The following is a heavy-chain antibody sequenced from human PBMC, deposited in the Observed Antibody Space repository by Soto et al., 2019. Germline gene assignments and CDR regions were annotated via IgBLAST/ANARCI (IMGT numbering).Heavy chain of an antibody. CDR3: VKEVETVRLVDFAL. V-gene: IGHV3-23*01. CDR1: GFTIHDYA. J-gene: IGHJ4*02. D-gene: IGHD5-18*01. CDR2: IAFTGSAT. Sequence: PVGSLRLSCATSGFTIHDYAMSWVRQAPGKGLEWVSAIAFTGSATYYADSVKGRFTISRDNSKNIVYLQMNSLRVDDTALYYCVKEVETVRLVDFALWGPGTKVTVYS.